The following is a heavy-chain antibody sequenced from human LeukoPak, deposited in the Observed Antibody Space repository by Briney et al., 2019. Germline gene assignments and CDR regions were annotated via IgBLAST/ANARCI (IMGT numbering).Heavy chain of an antibody. D-gene: IGHD6-13*01. V-gene: IGHV3-53*01. CDR3: VREAVMPVAPSTIGTSGRPPYEYYGLDV. J-gene: IGHJ6*02. Sequence: PGGSLRLSCAASGFTVSSTHMSWVRQAPGKGLEWVSLIYRDGSIHYADSVKGRFTISRDNSKNTLYLQMKSLRAEDRAVYYCVREAVMPVAPSTIGTSGRPPYEYYGLDVWGQGTTVIVSS. CDR1: GFTVSSTH. CDR2: IYRDGSI.